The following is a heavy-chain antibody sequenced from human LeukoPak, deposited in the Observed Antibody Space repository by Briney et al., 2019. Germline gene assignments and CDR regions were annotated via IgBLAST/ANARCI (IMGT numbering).Heavy chain of an antibody. Sequence: SQTLSLICTVSGGSISSGDYYWSWIRQPPGKGLEWIAYMYYSGSTYYNPSLKSRVTMSADTSKSQLSLKLSSVTAADTAVYYCARPYYYDSRIDPWGQGILVTVSS. V-gene: IGHV4-30-4*01. CDR1: GGSISSGDYY. CDR3: ARPYYYDSRIDP. CDR2: MYYSGST. D-gene: IGHD3-22*01. J-gene: IGHJ5*02.